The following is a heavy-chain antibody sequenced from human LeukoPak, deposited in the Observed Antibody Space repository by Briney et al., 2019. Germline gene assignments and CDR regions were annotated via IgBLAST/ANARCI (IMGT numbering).Heavy chain of an antibody. D-gene: IGHD3-3*01. Sequence: SETLSLTCAVSGYSISSGYYWSWIRQPPGKGLEWIGEVNHSGSTNYNPSLKSRVSISVDTSKNQFSLRLNSVTAADTAVYYCARGRRDDFWSGYSLYYFDYWGQGTLVTVSS. CDR1: GYSISSGYY. J-gene: IGHJ4*02. CDR3: ARGRRDDFWSGYSLYYFDY. V-gene: IGHV4-34*01. CDR2: VNHSGST.